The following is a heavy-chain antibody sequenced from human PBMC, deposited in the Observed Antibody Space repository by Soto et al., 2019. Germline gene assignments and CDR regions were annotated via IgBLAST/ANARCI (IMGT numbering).Heavy chain of an antibody. V-gene: IGHV4-34*01. CDR2: INHSGST. CDR3: ARDGYMGSSWFAYYGMDV. Sequence: SKTLSLTCAVSGGSFSGYYWSWIRQPPGKGLEWIGEINHSGSTNYNPSLKSRVTISVDTSKNQFSLKLSSVTAADTAVYYCARDGYMGSSWFAYYGMDVWGQGTTVT. J-gene: IGHJ6*02. CDR1: GGSFSGYY. D-gene: IGHD6-13*01.